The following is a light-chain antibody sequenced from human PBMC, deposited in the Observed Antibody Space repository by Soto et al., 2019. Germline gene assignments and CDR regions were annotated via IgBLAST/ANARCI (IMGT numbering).Light chain of an antibody. CDR2: AAS. CDR3: QQSYTTPRT. J-gene: IGKJ1*01. V-gene: IGKV1-39*01. CDR1: QSISTF. Sequence: DIPMTQSPSSLSASVGDRVSVTCRASQSISTFLNWYQQRPGEAPKLLIYAASSLQSGVPSRFSGSGSRSDFTLTIGSLQPDDFATYYCQQSYTTPRTFGQGTKVEVK.